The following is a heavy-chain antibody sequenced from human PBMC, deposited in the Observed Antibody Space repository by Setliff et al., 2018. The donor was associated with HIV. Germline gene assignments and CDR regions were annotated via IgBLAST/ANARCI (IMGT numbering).Heavy chain of an antibody. CDR1: GGSISSSSYY. V-gene: IGHV4-39*07. CDR3: ARMDTSYRSFEY. D-gene: IGHD5-18*01. CDR2: IYYSGST. Sequence: SETLSLTCTVSGGSISSSSYYWGWIRQPPGKGPEWIGSIYYSGSTYYNPSLKSRVTISVDTSKNQFSLKLNSVIAADTAVYYCARMDTSYRSFEYWGQGTLVTVSS. J-gene: IGHJ4*02.